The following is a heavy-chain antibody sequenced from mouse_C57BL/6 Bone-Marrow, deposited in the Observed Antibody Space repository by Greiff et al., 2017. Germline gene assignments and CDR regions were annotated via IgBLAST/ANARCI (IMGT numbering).Heavy chain of an antibody. Sequence: EVKLMESGPGLVKPSQSLSLTCSVTGYSITSGYYWNWIRQFPGNKLEWMGYISYGGSNNYNPSLKNRISITRDTSKNQFFLKLNSVTTEDTATYYCARVWLRRFAYWGQGTLVTVSA. CDR3: ARVWLRRFAY. CDR2: ISYGGSN. V-gene: IGHV3-6*01. CDR1: GYSITSGYY. D-gene: IGHD2-2*01. J-gene: IGHJ3*01.